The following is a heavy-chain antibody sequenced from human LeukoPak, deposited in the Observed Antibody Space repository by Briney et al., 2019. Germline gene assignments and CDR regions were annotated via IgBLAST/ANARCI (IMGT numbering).Heavy chain of an antibody. Sequence: SQTLSLTCAISGDSVSSDTASWNWIRQSPSRGLEWLGRTYYRSKWYSDFAVSVKSRITINPDTSKNQFSLQLNSVTPEDTAMYFRARLEVVVGAPGYYYGMDVWGQGTTVTVSS. CDR2: TYYRSKWYS. D-gene: IGHD2-15*01. J-gene: IGHJ6*02. CDR3: ARLEVVVGAPGYYYGMDV. V-gene: IGHV6-1*01. CDR1: GDSVSSDTAS.